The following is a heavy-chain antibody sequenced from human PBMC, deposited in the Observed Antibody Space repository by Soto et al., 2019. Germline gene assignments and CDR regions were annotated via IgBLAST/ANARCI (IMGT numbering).Heavy chain of an antibody. D-gene: IGHD6-13*01. V-gene: IGHV4-61*01. CDR1: AGSLSSSSHY. Sequence: SETLSLTCTLSAGSLSSSSHYSPSLRQHPGKGREWSGYIYYSGSTNYNPSLKSRVTISVDTCKNQLSLKLSSVTAADTAVYYCARGSSSWRRYGMDVWGQGTTVTVSS. J-gene: IGHJ6*02. CDR2: IYYSGST. CDR3: ARGSSSWRRYGMDV.